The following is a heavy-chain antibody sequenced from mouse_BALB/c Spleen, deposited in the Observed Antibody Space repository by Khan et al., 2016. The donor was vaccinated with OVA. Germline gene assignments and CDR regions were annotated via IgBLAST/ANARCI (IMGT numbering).Heavy chain of an antibody. CDR3: ARDGSRYNYAMDY. CDR2: ISYSGST. V-gene: IGHV3-2*02. J-gene: IGHJ4*01. Sequence: EVQLVESGPGLVKPSQSLSLTCTVTGYSITSDYAWNWFRQFPGNKLEWMGYISYSGSTNYNPALKSRISITRDTSKKQFFLQLNSVTTEDTATYYCARDGSRYNYAMDYWGQGTAVTVSS. CDR1: GYSITSDYA. D-gene: IGHD2-3*01.